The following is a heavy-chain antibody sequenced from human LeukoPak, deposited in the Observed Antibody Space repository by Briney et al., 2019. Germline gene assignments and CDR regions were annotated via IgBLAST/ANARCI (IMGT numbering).Heavy chain of an antibody. CDR3: ARTPYISNWFFFDY. J-gene: IGHJ4*02. CDR1: GFTFTTYS. D-gene: IGHD6-13*01. V-gene: IGHV3-48*02. Sequence: GGSLRLSCAASGFTFTTYSMNWVRQAPGKGLEWVAYISTSSSSIYYADSVKGRFTVSRDNAKNSLYLQMNSLRDEDTAVCYCARTPYISNWFFFDYWGQGTLVTVSS. CDR2: ISTSSSSI.